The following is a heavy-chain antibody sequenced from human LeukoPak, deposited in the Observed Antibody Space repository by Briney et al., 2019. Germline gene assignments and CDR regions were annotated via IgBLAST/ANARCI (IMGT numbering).Heavy chain of an antibody. D-gene: IGHD2-21*01. CDR3: ARDTVIDPGFDP. CDR1: GGSISTSSYF. J-gene: IGHJ5*02. V-gene: IGHV4-39*07. CDR2: IYYRENT. Sequence: NPSETLSLTCTVSGGSISTSSYFWGWIRQPPGKGLEWIGSIYYRENTYFNSSLKSRVTMSVDTSKNQFSLKLTSVTAADTAVYYCARDTVIDPGFDPWGQGTLVIVSS.